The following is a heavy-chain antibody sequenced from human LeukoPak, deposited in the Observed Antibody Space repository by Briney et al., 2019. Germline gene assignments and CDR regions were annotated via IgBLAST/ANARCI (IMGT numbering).Heavy chain of an antibody. CDR1: GFTFSSYA. CDR3: ARDHIVLMVYAMALDY. J-gene: IGHJ4*02. D-gene: IGHD2-8*01. CDR2: TSYDGSNK. V-gene: IGHV3-30*04. Sequence: PGRSLRLSCAASGFTFSSYAMHWVRQAPGKGLEWVAVTSYDGSNKYYADSVKGRFTISRDNSKNTLYLQMNSLRAEDTAVYYCARDHIVLMVYAMALDYWGQGTLVTVSS.